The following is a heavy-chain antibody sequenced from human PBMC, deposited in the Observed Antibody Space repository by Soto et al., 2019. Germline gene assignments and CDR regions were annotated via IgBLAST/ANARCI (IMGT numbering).Heavy chain of an antibody. CDR2: IYFSGTT. J-gene: IGHJ5*02. Sequence: SETLSLTCTVSGGSISSGGYYWSWIRQYPGKGLDWIGYIYFSGTTYYNPSLKSRVTISLDTSKNQFSLKLSSVTASDTAIYYCGRQYCTRTTCGGWFDPWGQGTLVTVSS. CDR1: GGSISSGGYY. V-gene: IGHV4-31*03. D-gene: IGHD2-2*01. CDR3: GRQYCTRTTCGGWFDP.